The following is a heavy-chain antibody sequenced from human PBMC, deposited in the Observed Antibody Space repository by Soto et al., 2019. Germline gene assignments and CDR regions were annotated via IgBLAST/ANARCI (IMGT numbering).Heavy chain of an antibody. CDR3: ARNVPHTGYYNH. D-gene: IGHD3-9*01. V-gene: IGHV1-3*01. J-gene: IGHJ5*02. CDR1: GYSFTSYA. CDR2: IFAGNGDT. Sequence: QVRLVQSGTEVKKPGASMKLSCKASGYSFTSYAIHWVRRAPGQRLEWMGWIFAGNGDTEYSPKFQDRVTITRDTPASTTYIQLTSLGSEDTAVYYCARNVPHTGYYNHWGPGTLVTVSS.